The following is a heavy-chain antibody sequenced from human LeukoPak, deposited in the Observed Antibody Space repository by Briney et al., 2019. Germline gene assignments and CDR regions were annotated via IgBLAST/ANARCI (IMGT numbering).Heavy chain of an antibody. Sequence: PSETLSLTCTVSGGSISSYYWSWVRKAPGKGQGWVANIKNDGSEKYYVDSVEGRFPISRDNAKNSLYLQMNSLRAEDTAVYYCARVSGYYDRRRVAFDIWGQGTMVTVSS. D-gene: IGHD3-22*01. CDR2: IKNDGSEK. V-gene: IGHV3-7*02. CDR3: ARVSGYYDRRRVAFDI. J-gene: IGHJ3*02. CDR1: GGSISSYY.